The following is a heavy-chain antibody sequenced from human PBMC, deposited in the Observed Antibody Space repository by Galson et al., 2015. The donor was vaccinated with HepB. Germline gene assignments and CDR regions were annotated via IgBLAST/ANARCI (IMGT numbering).Heavy chain of an antibody. CDR3: ASGYCSSTSCYFGFDY. Sequence: VNASCKASGYTITGDKIHWVRQAPGQRLEWMGWINPNSGGTNYAQKFQGRVTMTRDTSISTAYIKLSRLMSDDTAVYYCASGYCSSTSCYFGFDYWGQGTLVTVSS. CDR1: GYTITGDK. D-gene: IGHD2-2*03. CDR2: INPNSGGT. J-gene: IGHJ4*02. V-gene: IGHV1-2*02.